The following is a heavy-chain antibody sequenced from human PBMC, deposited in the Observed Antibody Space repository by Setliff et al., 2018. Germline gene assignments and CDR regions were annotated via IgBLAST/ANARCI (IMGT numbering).Heavy chain of an antibody. J-gene: IGHJ6*02. CDR2: ISAYNGNT. D-gene: IGHD3-10*01. CDR1: GYTFTSYG. V-gene: IGHV1-18*01. CDR3: ARDVGPPDEAIWFGAYMDV. Sequence: ASVKVSCKASGYTFTSYGISWVRQAPGQGLEWMEWISAYNGNTNYAQKLQGRVTMTTDTSTSTAYMELRSLRSDDTAVYHCARDVGPPDEAIWFGAYMDVWGQGTTVTVSS.